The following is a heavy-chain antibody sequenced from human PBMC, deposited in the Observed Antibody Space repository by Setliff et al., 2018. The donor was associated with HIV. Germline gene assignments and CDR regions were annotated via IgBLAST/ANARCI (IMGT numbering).Heavy chain of an antibody. CDR3: AQDLGYSLDY. V-gene: IGHV4-61*09. CDR1: GGSISSGSYY. D-gene: IGHD5-18*01. CDR2: IYTSGST. J-gene: IGHJ4*02. Sequence: SETLSLTCTVSGGSISSGSYYWSWIRQPAGKGLEWIGHIYTSGSTNYNPSLKSRVTISVDTSKNQFSLKLSSVTAADTAVYYCAQDLGYSLDYWGQGTLVTVSS.